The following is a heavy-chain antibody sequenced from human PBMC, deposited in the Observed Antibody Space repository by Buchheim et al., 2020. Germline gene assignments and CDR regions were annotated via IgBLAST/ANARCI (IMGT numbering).Heavy chain of an antibody. J-gene: IGHJ4*02. V-gene: IGHV4-59*01. CDR3: AREGGFNYGYDY. CDR1: GGSISTYY. Sequence: QVQLQESGPGLVKPSETLSLTCTVSGGSISTYYWSWIRQPPGKGLEWIGYIYYSGDTSYNPSLKSRVNISVDTSKNQFYLNLSSVTAADTAVYYCAREGGFNYGYDYWGQGTL. CDR2: IYYSGDT. D-gene: IGHD5-18*01.